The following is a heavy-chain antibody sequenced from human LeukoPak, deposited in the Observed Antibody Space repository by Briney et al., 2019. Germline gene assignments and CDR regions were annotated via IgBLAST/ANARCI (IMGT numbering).Heavy chain of an antibody. V-gene: IGHV1-18*01. CDR1: GYTFTSYG. J-gene: IGHJ4*02. Sequence: GASVKVSCKASGYTFTSYGISWVRQAPGQGLEWMGWISAYNGNTNYAQKLQGRVTMTTDTSTSTAYMELRSLRSDDAAVYYCARGGEQWLVLGSYYFDYWGQGTLVTVSS. CDR2: ISAYNGNT. D-gene: IGHD6-19*01. CDR3: ARGGEQWLVLGSYYFDY.